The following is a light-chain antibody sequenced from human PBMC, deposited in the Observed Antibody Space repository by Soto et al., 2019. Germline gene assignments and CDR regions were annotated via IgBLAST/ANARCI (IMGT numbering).Light chain of an antibody. J-gene: IGKJ4*01. CDR1: QDVSSK. Sequence: EMVVTQSPSTLSVSPWERLTLSCRTSQDVSSKLAWYQQKPGQPPSLLIYDASTRATGTPARFSGSGSGTGFTLAVSSLPSGVYALYFCQQYIRWPLTFGGRTKVDI. V-gene: IGKV3D-15*01. CDR3: QQYIRWPLT. CDR2: DAS.